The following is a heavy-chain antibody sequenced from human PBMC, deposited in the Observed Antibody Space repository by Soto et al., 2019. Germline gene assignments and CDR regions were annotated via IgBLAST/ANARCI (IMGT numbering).Heavy chain of an antibody. V-gene: IGHV3-7*01. J-gene: IGHJ5*02. CDR3: ARERSSGYFSWFDP. CDR1: VFTFSIYW. Sequence: WGSLRVSCAASVFTFSIYWMSWVRQAPGKGLEWVANTKQDGSEKYYVDSVKGRFTISIDNAKNSLYLQMNSLRAEDTAVYYCARERSSGYFSWFDPWGQGTMVTVSS. CDR2: TKQDGSEK. D-gene: IGHD3-22*01.